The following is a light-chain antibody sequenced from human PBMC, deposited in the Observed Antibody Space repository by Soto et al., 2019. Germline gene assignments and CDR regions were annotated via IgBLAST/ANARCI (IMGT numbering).Light chain of an antibody. CDR3: QTWGTGIQV. CDR2: LNSDGSH. V-gene: IGLV4-69*01. CDR1: SEHSSYA. Sequence: QPVLTQSPSASASLGASVKLTCTLTSEHSSYAIAWHQQQPEKGPRYLMKLNSDGSHSKGDGIPDRFSGFSSGAERYLTISSLQSEDEADYYCQTWGTGIQVFGRGSKLTVL. J-gene: IGLJ3*02.